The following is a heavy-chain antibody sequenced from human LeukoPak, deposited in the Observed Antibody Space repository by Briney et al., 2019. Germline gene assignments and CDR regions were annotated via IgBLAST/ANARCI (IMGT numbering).Heavy chain of an antibody. CDR2: ISYDGSNK. CDR1: GFTFSSYG. Sequence: GRSLRLSCAASGFTFSSYGMHWVRQAPGKGLEWVAVISYDGSNKYYADSVKGRFTISRDNSKNTLYLQMNSLRAEDTAVYYCAKGALGVVTAILPYWGQGTLVTVSS. CDR3: AKGALGVVTAILPY. J-gene: IGHJ4*02. V-gene: IGHV3-30*18. D-gene: IGHD2-21*02.